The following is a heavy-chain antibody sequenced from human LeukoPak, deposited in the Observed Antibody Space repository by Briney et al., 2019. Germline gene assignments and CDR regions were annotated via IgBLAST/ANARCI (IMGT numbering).Heavy chain of an antibody. CDR3: ARLGRYSSHFDY. CDR2: IYYSGST. CDR1: GGSISSGGYY. J-gene: IGHJ4*02. D-gene: IGHD6-19*01. Sequence: SSETLSLTCTVSGGSISSGGYYWSWIRQHPGKGLEWIGYIYYSGSTYYNPSLKSRVTISVDTSKNQSSLKLSSVTAADTAVYYCARLGRYSSHFDYWGQGTLVTVSS. V-gene: IGHV4-31*03.